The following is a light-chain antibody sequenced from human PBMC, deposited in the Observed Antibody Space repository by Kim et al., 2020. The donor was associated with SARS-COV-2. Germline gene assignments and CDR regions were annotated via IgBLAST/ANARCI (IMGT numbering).Light chain of an antibody. CDR3: QQRSNWPPFT. J-gene: IGKJ4*01. V-gene: IGKV3-11*01. Sequence: EIVLTQSPATLSLSPGERATLSCRASRSVSSYLAWYQQKPGQAPRLLIYDASNRATGISARFSGGGSGTDFTLTISSLEPEDFEVYYCQQRSNWPPFTFGGGTKVDIK. CDR1: RSVSSY. CDR2: DAS.